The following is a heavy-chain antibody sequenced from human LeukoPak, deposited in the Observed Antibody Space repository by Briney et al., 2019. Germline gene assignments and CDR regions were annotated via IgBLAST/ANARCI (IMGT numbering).Heavy chain of an antibody. CDR3: AKMSLWFGEFVPNFDY. CDR2: ISGSGGST. V-gene: IGHV3-23*01. J-gene: IGHJ4*02. Sequence: GGSLRLSCAASGFTFSSYGMSWVRQAPGKGLEWVSAISGSGGSTYYADSVKGRFTISRDNSKNTLYLQMNSLRAEETAVYYCAKMSLWFGEFVPNFDYWGQGTLVTVSS. CDR1: GFTFSSYG. D-gene: IGHD3-10*01.